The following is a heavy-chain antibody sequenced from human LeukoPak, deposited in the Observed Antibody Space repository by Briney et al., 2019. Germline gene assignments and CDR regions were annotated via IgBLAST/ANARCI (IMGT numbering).Heavy chain of an antibody. Sequence: GGSLRLSCAASGFTFSSYAMHWVRQAPGKGLEWVAVISYDGSNKYYADSVKGRFTISRDNSKNTLYLQMNSLRAEDTAVYYCAREPDTQRWQVHFDYWGQGTLVTVSS. CDR2: ISYDGSNK. CDR3: AREPDTQRWQVHFDY. V-gene: IGHV3-30-3*01. J-gene: IGHJ4*02. D-gene: IGHD6-19*01. CDR1: GFTFSSYA.